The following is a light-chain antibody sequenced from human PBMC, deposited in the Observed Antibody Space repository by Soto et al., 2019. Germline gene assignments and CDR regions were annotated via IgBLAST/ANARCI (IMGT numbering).Light chain of an antibody. V-gene: IGLV1-40*01. J-gene: IGLJ2*01. CDR2: GNS. Sequence: QPVLTQPPSVSGAPGQRVTISCTGRSSNIGAGYDVHWYQQLPGTAPKFLIYGNSNRPSGVPDRFSGSKSGTSASLAITGLQAEDEADYYCQSYDSSLSGSVFGGGTKVTVL. CDR3: QSYDSSLSGSV. CDR1: SSNIGAGYD.